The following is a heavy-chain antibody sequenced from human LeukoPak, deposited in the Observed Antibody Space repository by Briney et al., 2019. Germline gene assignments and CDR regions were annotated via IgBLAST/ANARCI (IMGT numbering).Heavy chain of an antibody. CDR2: ITSSSSTI. CDR1: GFTFSRSS. J-gene: IGHJ4*02. CDR3: ARGVGPTTSYFDY. D-gene: IGHD1-26*01. V-gene: IGHV3-48*02. Sequence: GGSLRLSCAASGFTFSRSSMNWVRQAPGKGLERVSYITSSSSTIYYADSVKGRFTISRDNAQNSLYLQMNSLRDEDTAVYYCARGVGPTTSYFDYWGQGTLVTVSS.